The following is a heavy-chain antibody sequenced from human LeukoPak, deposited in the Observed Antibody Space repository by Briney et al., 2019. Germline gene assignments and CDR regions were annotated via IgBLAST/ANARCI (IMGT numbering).Heavy chain of an antibody. J-gene: IGHJ4*02. CDR1: GGSISSGGYY. CDR2: IYYSGST. CDR3: ARCYSSGWYVGVLGY. D-gene: IGHD6-19*01. V-gene: IGHV4-31*03. Sequence: PSQTLSLACTVSGGSISSGGYYWSWIRQHPGKGLEWIGYIYYSGSTYYNPSLKSRVTISVDTSKNQFSLKLSSVTAADTAVYYCARCYSSGWYVGVLGYWGQGTLVTVSS.